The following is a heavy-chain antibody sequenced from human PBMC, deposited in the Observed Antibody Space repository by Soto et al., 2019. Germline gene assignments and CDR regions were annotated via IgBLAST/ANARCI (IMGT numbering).Heavy chain of an antibody. CDR2: ISGSGGST. Sequence: GGSLRLSCAASGFTFSSYAMSWVRQAPGKGLEWVSAISGSGGSTYYADSVKGRFTISRDNSKNTLYLQMNSLRAEDTDVYYCAKDGYCSSTSCFNWFDPWGQGTLVTVSS. CDR1: GFTFSSYA. D-gene: IGHD2-2*03. J-gene: IGHJ5*02. V-gene: IGHV3-23*01. CDR3: AKDGYCSSTSCFNWFDP.